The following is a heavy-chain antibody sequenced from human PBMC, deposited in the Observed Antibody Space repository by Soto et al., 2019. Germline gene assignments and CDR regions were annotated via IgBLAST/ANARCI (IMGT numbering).Heavy chain of an antibody. D-gene: IGHD6-6*01. CDR1: GGSISSSNW. J-gene: IGHJ4*02. V-gene: IGHV4-4*02. CDR3: ARAIAARVRYFDY. Sequence: SETLSLTCAVSGGSISSSNWWSWVRQPPGKGLEWIGEIYHSGSTNYNPSLKSRVTISVDKSKSQFSLKLSSVTAADTAVYYCARAIAARVRYFDYWGQGTLVNV. CDR2: IYHSGST.